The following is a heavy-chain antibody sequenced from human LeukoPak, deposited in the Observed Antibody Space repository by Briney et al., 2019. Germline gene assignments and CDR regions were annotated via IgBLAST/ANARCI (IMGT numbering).Heavy chain of an antibody. CDR1: GDPIKYYY. D-gene: IGHD2-15*01. CDR3: ARKGGHFDY. CDR2: IYYSGST. V-gene: IGHV4-59*01. Sequence: PSETLSLTCTVSGDPIKYYYWSWIRQPPGKGLEWIGYIYYSGSTNYNPSLKSRVSISVDTSKNQFSLKVSSVTAADTAVYYCARKGGHFDYWGQGTLVTVSS. J-gene: IGHJ4*02.